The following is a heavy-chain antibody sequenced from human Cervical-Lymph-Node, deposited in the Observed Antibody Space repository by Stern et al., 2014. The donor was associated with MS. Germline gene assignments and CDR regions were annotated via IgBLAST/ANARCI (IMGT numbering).Heavy chain of an antibody. V-gene: IGHV1-46*01. D-gene: IGHD6-19*01. Sequence: QVQLVQSGAEVKKPGASVKVSCKASGYTFSTYHMHWVRQAPGQGLEWLGTINPSGGGTNYAQKFQGRVTMTRDTSTSTVYMELSSLRSGETALYYCTRDSGNTGWYYFDYWGQGTLVTVSS. CDR1: GYTFSTYH. CDR3: TRDSGNTGWYYFDY. J-gene: IGHJ4*02. CDR2: INPSGGGT.